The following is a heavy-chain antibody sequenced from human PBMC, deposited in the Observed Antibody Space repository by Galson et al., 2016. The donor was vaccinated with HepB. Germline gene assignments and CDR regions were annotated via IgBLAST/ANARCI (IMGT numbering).Heavy chain of an antibody. CDR3: ATNRGTRGYLDAFDI. V-gene: IGHV3-21*01. Sequence: SLRLSCAASGFTFSSNDMNWVRRAPGKGLEWVSSISTTGASIYYADSVKGRFTISRDNPKNSLFLQMNSLRADDTAVYFCATNRGTRGYLDAFDIWGLGTMVTVSS. D-gene: IGHD3-22*01. J-gene: IGHJ3*02. CDR2: ISTTGASI. CDR1: GFTFSSND.